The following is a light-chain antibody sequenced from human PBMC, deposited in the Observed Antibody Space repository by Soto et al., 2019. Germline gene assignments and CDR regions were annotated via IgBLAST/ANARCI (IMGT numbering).Light chain of an antibody. V-gene: IGKV1-13*02. Sequence: AIQLTQSPSSLSASVGDIVTITCRASQAISGALAWYQQKPGKAPKILIYDVSTLESGVPSRFSGSSSGTDFTLTISSLQPVDFATYYCQQFNSYPITFGQGTRLEIK. CDR3: QQFNSYPIT. CDR1: QAISGA. J-gene: IGKJ5*01. CDR2: DVS.